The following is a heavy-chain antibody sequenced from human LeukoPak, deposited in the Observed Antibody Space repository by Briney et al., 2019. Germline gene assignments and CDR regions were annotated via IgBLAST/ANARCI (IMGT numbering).Heavy chain of an antibody. V-gene: IGHV3-30-3*01. J-gene: IGHJ5*02. D-gene: IGHD3-3*01. CDR1: GFTFSSYA. Sequence: QTGGSLRLSGAASGFTFSSYAMHWVRQAPGKGLDGVAVISYDGSKKYYADSVKGRFTISRDNSKNTLYLRMNSLRAEDTAVYYWARGASIFGVVRLDPCGQGTLVTVSS. CDR3: ARGASIFGVVRLDP. CDR2: ISYDGSKK.